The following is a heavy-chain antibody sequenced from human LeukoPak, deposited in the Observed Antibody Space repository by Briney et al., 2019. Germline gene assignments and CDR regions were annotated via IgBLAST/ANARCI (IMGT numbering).Heavy chain of an antibody. Sequence: ASVKVSCKASGYTFIDQYIHWVRQAPGQGLEWMGWINPNNGGTKHAQTFQGRVTMTRDTSISTAYMELGGLRSDDTAVYYCARDGNDYDILTGYPDVWGKGTMVTISS. CDR3: ARDGNDYDILTGYPDV. V-gene: IGHV1-2*02. CDR1: GYTFIDQY. CDR2: INPNNGGT. J-gene: IGHJ6*04. D-gene: IGHD3-9*01.